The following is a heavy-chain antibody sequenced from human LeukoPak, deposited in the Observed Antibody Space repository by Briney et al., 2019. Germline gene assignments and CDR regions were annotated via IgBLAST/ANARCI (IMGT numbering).Heavy chain of an antibody. J-gene: IGHJ4*02. CDR2: IYYSGST. Sequence: PSETLSLTCTVSGGSISSSSYYWGWLRQPPGKGLEWIRSIYYSGSTYYNPSLKSRVTISVDTSKNQFSLKLSSVTAADTAVYYCARLEDPIDSPHFDYWGQGTLVTVSS. D-gene: IGHD1-26*01. V-gene: IGHV4-39*01. CDR3: ARLEDPIDSPHFDY. CDR1: GGSISSSSYY.